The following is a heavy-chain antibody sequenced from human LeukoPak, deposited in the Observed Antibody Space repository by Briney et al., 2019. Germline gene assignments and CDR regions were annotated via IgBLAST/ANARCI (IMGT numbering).Heavy chain of an antibody. CDR2: ITSNRGTT. Sequence: GGSLRLSCSASGFTFSSYIMHWARQAAGEGLEYVSAITSNRGTTYCADSVKGRVTISRDNSKNTLYLQMSSLRAEDTAVYYCVKDDSYDYDGSGRDSWGQGTLVTVSS. D-gene: IGHD3-22*01. CDR1: GFTFSSYI. CDR3: VKDDSYDYDGSGRDS. J-gene: IGHJ4*02. V-gene: IGHV3-64D*09.